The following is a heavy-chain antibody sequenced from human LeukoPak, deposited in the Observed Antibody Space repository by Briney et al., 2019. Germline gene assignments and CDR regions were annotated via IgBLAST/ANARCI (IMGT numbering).Heavy chain of an antibody. Sequence: PGGSLRLSCAASGFTFSGYSMNWVRQAPGKGLEWVSYIGSNSSSIYDADSVKGRFTISRDNAKKSLYLQMNNLRAEDTAVYYCAREQWFRWEYWGQGILVTVSS. J-gene: IGHJ4*02. CDR2: IGSNSSSI. CDR3: AREQWFRWEY. V-gene: IGHV3-48*01. D-gene: IGHD3-22*01. CDR1: GFTFSGYS.